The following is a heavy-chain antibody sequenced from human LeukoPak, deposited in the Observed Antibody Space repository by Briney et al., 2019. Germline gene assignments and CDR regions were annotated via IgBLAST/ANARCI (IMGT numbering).Heavy chain of an antibody. J-gene: IGHJ4*02. D-gene: IGHD5/OR15-5a*01. V-gene: IGHV3-23*01. CDR2: TSGSGDST. CDR3: ARDHVYGGADY. CDR1: GFTFSNFA. Sequence: GGSLRLSCAASGFTFSNFAMSWVRQAPGKGLEWVSATSGSGDSTYYADSVKGRFTISRDNSKCSLFLQMNSLRTEDTALYYCARDHVYGGADYWGQGTLVTVSS.